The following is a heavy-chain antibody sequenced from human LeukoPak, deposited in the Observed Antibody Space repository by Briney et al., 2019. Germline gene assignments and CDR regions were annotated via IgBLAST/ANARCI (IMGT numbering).Heavy chain of an antibody. Sequence: SETLSLTCTVSGGSISSYYGSWVRQPPGKGLEWSGYFYYSGGTNYNPSLMSRVDISVDTSKTEFSLKLSSVTDADTAVYYCAGHYYDSSGYYYDYWGQGTLVTVSS. CDR3: AGHYYDSSGYYYDY. CDR1: GGSISSYY. V-gene: IGHV4-59*01. J-gene: IGHJ4*02. CDR2: FYYSGGT. D-gene: IGHD3-22*01.